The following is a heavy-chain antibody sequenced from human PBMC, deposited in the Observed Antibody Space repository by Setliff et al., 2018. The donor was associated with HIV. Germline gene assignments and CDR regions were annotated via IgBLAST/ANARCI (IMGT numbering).Heavy chain of an antibody. J-gene: IGHJ2*01. CDR1: GDSIGDYY. V-gene: IGHV4-4*07. CDR3: ARDWVTRSNYYGSGSPWYFDF. D-gene: IGHD3-10*01. Sequence: SETLSLTCTVSGDSIGDYYWNWIRQPAGKGLEWSGRVYASAYSNYNPSLKSRVTMSVDTSQNQFSLKLRSVNAADTAVYYCARDWVTRSNYYGSGSPWYFDFWGRGSLVTVPQ. CDR2: VYASAYS.